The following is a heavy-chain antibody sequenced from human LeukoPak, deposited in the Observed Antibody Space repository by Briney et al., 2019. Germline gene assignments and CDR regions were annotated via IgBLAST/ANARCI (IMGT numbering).Heavy chain of an antibody. CDR1: GFTFSSYA. J-gene: IGHJ3*02. CDR3: ARPIVVVITGAFDI. CDR2: ISYDGSNK. V-gene: IGHV3-30-3*01. Sequence: PGGSLRLSCAASGFTFSSYAMHWVRQAPGKGLEWVAVISYDGSNKYYADSVKGRFTISRDNSKNTLYLQMNSLRAEDTAVYYCARPIVVVITGAFDIWGQGTMVTVSS. D-gene: IGHD3-22*01.